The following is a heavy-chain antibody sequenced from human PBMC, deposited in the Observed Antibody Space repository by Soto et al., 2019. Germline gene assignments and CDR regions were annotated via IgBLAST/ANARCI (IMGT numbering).Heavy chain of an antibody. Sequence: GGSLRLSCAASGFTFSSYWMHWVRQTPGKGLVWVSRINSDGSSTSYADSVKGRFTISRDNAKNTLYLQMNSLKIEDTAVYYCTTDSYSTIIIVRFDYWGHGTLVTVSS. V-gene: IGHV3-74*01. CDR3: TTDSYSTIIIVRFDY. CDR2: INSDGSST. CDR1: GFTFSSYW. J-gene: IGHJ4*01. D-gene: IGHD3-22*01.